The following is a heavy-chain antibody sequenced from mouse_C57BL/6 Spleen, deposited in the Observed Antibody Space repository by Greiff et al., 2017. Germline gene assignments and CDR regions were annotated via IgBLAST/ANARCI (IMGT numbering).Heavy chain of an antibody. V-gene: IGHV5-17*01. CDR1: GFTFSDYG. CDR3: ARAYGSSLDY. D-gene: IGHD1-1*01. J-gene: IGHJ2*02. CDR2: ISSGSSTI. Sequence: EVMLVESGGGLVKPGGSLKLSCAASGFTFSDYGMHWVRQAPEKGLEWVAYISSGSSTIYYADTVKGRFTISRDNAKNTLFLQLTSLRSEDTAMYYCARAYGSSLDYWGQGTSLTVSS.